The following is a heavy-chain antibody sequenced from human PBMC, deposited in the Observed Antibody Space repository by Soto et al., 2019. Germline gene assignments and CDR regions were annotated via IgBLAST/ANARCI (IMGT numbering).Heavy chain of an antibody. CDR3: AREGTSWSGYYLAFDI. V-gene: IGHV1-46*01. D-gene: IGHD3-3*01. CDR1: GYTFTSYY. J-gene: IGHJ3*02. Sequence: QVQLVQSGAEVKKPGASVKVSCKASGYTFTSYYMHWVRQAPGQGLEWMGIINPSGGSTSYAQKFQGRVTMNRDTSTSTVYMELSSLRSEDTAVYYCAREGTSWSGYYLAFDIWGQGTMVTVSS. CDR2: INPSGGST.